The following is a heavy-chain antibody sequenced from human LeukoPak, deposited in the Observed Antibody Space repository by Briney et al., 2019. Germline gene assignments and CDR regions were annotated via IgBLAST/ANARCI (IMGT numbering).Heavy chain of an antibody. J-gene: IGHJ5*02. Sequence: NSSETLSLTCTVSGGSISSYYWSWIRQPPGKGLEWIGYIYYSGSTNYNPSLKSRVTISVDTSKNQFSLKLSSVTAADTAVYYCARQYSSSWYSNWFDPWGQGTLVTVSS. D-gene: IGHD6-13*01. CDR2: IYYSGST. CDR3: ARQYSSSWYSNWFDP. CDR1: GGSISSYY. V-gene: IGHV4-59*01.